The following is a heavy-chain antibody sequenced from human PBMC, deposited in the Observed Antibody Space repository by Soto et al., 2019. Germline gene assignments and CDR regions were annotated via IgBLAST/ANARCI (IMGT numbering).Heavy chain of an antibody. CDR1: GGSISSGDYY. J-gene: IGHJ5*02. CDR2: IYYSGST. CDR3: AREATRSTWFDP. V-gene: IGHV4-31*03. Sequence: QVQLQESGPGLVKPSQTLSLTCTVSGGSISSGDYYWSWIRQHPGKGLEWIGYIYYSGSTYYNPSIKSRVTISVDTSKNQFSLKLSSVTAADTAVYYCAREATRSTWFDPWGQGTLVTVSS. D-gene: IGHD1-26*01.